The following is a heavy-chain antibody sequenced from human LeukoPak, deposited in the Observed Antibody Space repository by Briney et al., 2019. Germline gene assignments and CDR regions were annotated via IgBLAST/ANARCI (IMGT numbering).Heavy chain of an antibody. Sequence: PGGSLRLSCAASGFTFSSYAMHWVRQAPGKGLEWVAVISYDGSNKYYADSVKGRFTISRDNSKNTLYLQMNSLRAEDTAVYYCARDQGYSGSYYGTDYWGQGTLVTVSS. CDR1: GFTFSSYA. CDR3: ARDQGYSGSYYGTDY. V-gene: IGHV3-30*01. CDR2: ISYDGSNK. D-gene: IGHD1-26*01. J-gene: IGHJ4*02.